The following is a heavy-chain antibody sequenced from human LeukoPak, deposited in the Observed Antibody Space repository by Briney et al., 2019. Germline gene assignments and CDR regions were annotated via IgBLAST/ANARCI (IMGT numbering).Heavy chain of an antibody. D-gene: IGHD6-19*01. J-gene: IGHJ4*02. CDR3: ARARGSGRLAYFDY. Sequence: PGGSLRLSCAASGFTFSSYSMNWVRQAPGKGLEWVSSISSSSSYIYYADSVKGRFTISRDNAKNSLYLQMNSLRAEDTAVYYCARARGSGRLAYFDYRGQGTLVTVSS. CDR1: GFTFSSYS. CDR2: ISSSSSYI. V-gene: IGHV3-21*01.